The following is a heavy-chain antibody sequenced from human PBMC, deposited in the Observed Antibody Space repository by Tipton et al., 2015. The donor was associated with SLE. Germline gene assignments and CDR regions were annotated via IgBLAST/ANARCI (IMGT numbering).Heavy chain of an antibody. CDR3: ARQLVGNLFDY. D-gene: IGHD4-23*01. V-gene: IGHV4-39*01. CDR2: IYYSGST. CDR1: GGSISSSSYY. Sequence: TLSLTCTVSGGSISSSSYYWGWIRQPPGKGLEWIGSIYYSGSTYYNPSLKSRVTISVDTSKNQFSLKLSSVTAADTAVYYCARQLVGNLFDYWGQGTLVTVSS. J-gene: IGHJ4*02.